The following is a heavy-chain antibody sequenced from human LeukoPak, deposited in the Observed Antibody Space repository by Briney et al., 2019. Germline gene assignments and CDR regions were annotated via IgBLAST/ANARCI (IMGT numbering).Heavy chain of an antibody. CDR1: GGSISGYY. CDR2: IYTSGST. V-gene: IGHV4-4*07. J-gene: IGHJ5*02. CDR3: ARSAPVVPAALNWFDP. D-gene: IGHD2-2*01. Sequence: SETLSLTCTVSGGSISGYYWSWIRQPAGKGLEWIGRIYTSGSTNYNPSLKSRVTMSVDTSKNQFSLKLSSVTAADTAVYYCARSAPVVPAALNWFDPWGQGTLVTVSS.